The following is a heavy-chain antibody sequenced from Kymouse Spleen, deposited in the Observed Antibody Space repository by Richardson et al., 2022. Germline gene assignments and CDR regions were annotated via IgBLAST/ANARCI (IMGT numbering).Heavy chain of an antibody. CDR2: IKSKTDGGTT. CDR1: GFTFSNAW. J-gene: IGHJ4*02. V-gene: IGHV3-15*01. D-gene: IGHD6-13*01. CDR3: TTAEEQQLAFDY. Sequence: EVQLVESGGGLVKPGGSLRLSCAASGFTFSNAWMSWVRQAPGKGLEWVGRIKSKTDGGTTDYAAPVKGRFTISRDDSKNTLYLQMNSLKTEDTAVYYCTTAEEQQLAFDYWGQGTLVTVSS.